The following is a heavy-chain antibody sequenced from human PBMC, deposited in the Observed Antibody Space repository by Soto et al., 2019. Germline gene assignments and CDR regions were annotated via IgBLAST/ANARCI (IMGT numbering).Heavy chain of an antibody. J-gene: IGHJ5*02. Sequence: ASVKVSCKASGYTFTSYYMHWVRQAPGQGLEWMGIINPSGGSTSYAQKFQGRVTMTRDTSTSTVYMELSSLRSEDTAVYYCARDRDYYGSGSYRWDWFDPWGQGTLVTVSS. CDR3: ARDRDYYGSGSYRWDWFDP. CDR1: GYTFTSYY. CDR2: INPSGGST. V-gene: IGHV1-46*01. D-gene: IGHD3-10*01.